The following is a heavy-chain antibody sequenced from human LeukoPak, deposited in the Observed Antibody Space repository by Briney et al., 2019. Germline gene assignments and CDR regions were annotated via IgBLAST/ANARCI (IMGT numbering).Heavy chain of an antibody. V-gene: IGHV5-51*01. CDR1: GYSFTSYW. J-gene: IGHJ4*02. CDR3: ARRQGCSSTSCPPDS. Sequence: GESLKISCKGSGYSFTSYWIGWVRQMPGKGLEWMGIIYPGDSHTRYSPSFQGQVTMSADKSINTAYLQWSSLKASDTAMYYCARRQGCSSTSCPPDSWGQGTLVTVSS. CDR2: IYPGDSHT. D-gene: IGHD2-2*01.